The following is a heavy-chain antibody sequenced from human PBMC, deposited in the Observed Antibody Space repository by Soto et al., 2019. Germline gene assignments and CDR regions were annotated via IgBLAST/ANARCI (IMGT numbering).Heavy chain of an antibody. CDR2: IWYDGSNK. Sequence: GESLKISCAASGFTFSSYGMHWVRQAPGKGLEWVAVIWYDGSNKYYADSVKGRFTISRDNSKNTLYLQMNSLRAEDTAGYYCARDLKVERSGWYYYYYGMDVWGQGTTVTVSS. CDR3: ARDLKVERSGWYYYYYGMDV. J-gene: IGHJ6*02. V-gene: IGHV3-33*01. D-gene: IGHD6-19*01. CDR1: GFTFSSYG.